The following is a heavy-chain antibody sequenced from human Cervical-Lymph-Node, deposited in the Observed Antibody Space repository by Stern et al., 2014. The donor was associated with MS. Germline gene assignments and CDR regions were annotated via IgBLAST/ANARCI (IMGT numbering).Heavy chain of an antibody. CDR2: ISSSRTHI. J-gene: IGHJ6*02. V-gene: IGHV3-21*01. D-gene: IGHD3-3*01. CDR3: ARSWNYEYGMDV. Sequence: EMQLVESGGGLVKPGGSLRLSCAASGFTFTTFTMNWVRQAPGKGLEWVSSISSSRTHIYHADSVKGRFTISRDNSKTSLYLQMNSLRAEDTAVYYCARSWNYEYGMDVWGQGTTVTVSS. CDR1: GFTFTTFT.